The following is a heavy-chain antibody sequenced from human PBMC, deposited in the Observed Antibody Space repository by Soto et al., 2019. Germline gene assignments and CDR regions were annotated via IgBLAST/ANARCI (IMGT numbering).Heavy chain of an antibody. CDR2: IFPRDSDT. D-gene: IGHD3-16*01. CDR1: GYRFKSYW. V-gene: IGHV5-51*01. Sequence: PGESLKISCKGSGYRFKSYWMGWVRQMPGKGPEWMGIIFPRDSDTRYSPSFQGRVTISADESISTAFLQWNSLKASDTAMYYCVRGDVGDTFWGAFYFDLWGQGTLVTVS. J-gene: IGHJ4*02. CDR3: VRGDVGDTFWGAFYFDL.